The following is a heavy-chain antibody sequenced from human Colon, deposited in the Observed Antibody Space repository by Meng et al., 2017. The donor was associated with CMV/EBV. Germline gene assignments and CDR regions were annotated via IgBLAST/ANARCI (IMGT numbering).Heavy chain of an antibody. V-gene: IGHV3-74*01. D-gene: IGHD2-2*01. CDR2: INSDGNST. Sequence: GGSLRLSCAASGFTFSSYWMHWVRQAPGKGLVWVSRINSDGNSTSYADSVKGRFTVSSDSAGKSLYLQMNSLTVEDTALYYCARAISAARRNYFGMDVWGRGTTVTVSS. CDR3: ARAISAARRNYFGMDV. J-gene: IGHJ6*02. CDR1: GFTFSSYW.